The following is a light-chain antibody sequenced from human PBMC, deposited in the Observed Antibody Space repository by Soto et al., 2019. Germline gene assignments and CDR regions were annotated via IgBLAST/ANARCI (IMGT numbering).Light chain of an antibody. Sequence: QSALTQPASVSGSPGQSITISCTGTISDFVVYNYVSWYQQHPGKAPKLMIYGVSKRPSGVSNRVSGSKSSNTASLTISGLLYDDEADYYCSSHTISSALQVFGTGTKLTVL. J-gene: IGLJ1*01. V-gene: IGLV2-14*01. CDR2: GVS. CDR1: ISDFVVYNY. CDR3: SSHTISSALQV.